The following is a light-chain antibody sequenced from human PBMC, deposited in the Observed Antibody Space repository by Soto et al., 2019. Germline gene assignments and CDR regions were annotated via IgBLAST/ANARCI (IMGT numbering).Light chain of an antibody. CDR3: QQCSAWST. CDR2: DVS. J-gene: IGKJ1*01. V-gene: IGKV3-11*01. CDR1: LSLSGY. Sequence: LTQSPATLSLFPGDRAIISCRASLSLSGYFAWYQHKPGQAPRLLIYDVSNRDNGIPYRFSSSGSGTKFTLTISGLEPDDFAIYYCQQCSAWSTFGQGTKVDIK.